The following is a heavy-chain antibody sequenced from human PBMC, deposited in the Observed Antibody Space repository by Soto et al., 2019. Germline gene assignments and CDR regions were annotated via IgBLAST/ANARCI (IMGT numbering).Heavy chain of an antibody. CDR2: FNPQSGGT. CDR3: ARGFSTDCSNGVCSYHYFCEMDV. Sequence: GASVKVSCKASGYTFTAYNIHWVRQAPGQRPEWLGRFNPQSGGTHFAQEFRARLSLTTDNSISTAYMELNVLTSGDTALYYCARGFSTDCSNGVCSYHYFCEMDVWGQGAPVTVSS. J-gene: IGHJ6*02. D-gene: IGHD2-8*01. V-gene: IGHV1-2*06. CDR1: GYTFTAYN.